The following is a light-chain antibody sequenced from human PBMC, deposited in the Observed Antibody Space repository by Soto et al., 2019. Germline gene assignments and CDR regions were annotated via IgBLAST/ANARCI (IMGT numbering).Light chain of an antibody. J-gene: IGLJ1*01. CDR1: SSNIGAGYE. CDR3: QSYDSSLRGDV. V-gene: IGLV1-40*01. CDR2: ENN. Sequence: QSVLTQPPSVYESPGQRVTISCTGSSSNIGAGYEAHWYQQVPGTAPKLLIYENNNRPSGVPDRFSGSKSGTSASLAITGLQAEDEAEYNCQSYDSSLRGDVFGTGTKVTVL.